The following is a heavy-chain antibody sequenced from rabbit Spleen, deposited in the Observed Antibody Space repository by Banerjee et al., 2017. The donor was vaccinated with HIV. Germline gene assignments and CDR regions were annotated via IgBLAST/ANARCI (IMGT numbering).Heavy chain of an antibody. CDR2: IAGDSSAFT. CDR3: ARDAGSGHYIDGYFDL. CDR1: GFSFSSSDY. J-gene: IGHJ4*01. Sequence: QSLEESGGDLVKPGASLTLPCTASGFSFSSSDYMCWVRQAPGKGLEWISCIAGDSSAFTYSATWAKGRFTCSKTSSTTVTLQMTSLTVADTATYFCARDAGSGHYIDGYFDLWGPGTLVTVS. D-gene: IGHD8-1*01. V-gene: IGHV1S40*01.